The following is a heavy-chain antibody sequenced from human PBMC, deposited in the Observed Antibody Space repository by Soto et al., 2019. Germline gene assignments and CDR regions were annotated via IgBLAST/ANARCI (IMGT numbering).Heavy chain of an antibody. J-gene: IGHJ6*02. Sequence: EVQLLESGGGLVQPGGSLRLSCAASGFTFSSYAMSWVRQAPGKGLEWVSAISGSGGSTYYADSVKGRFTIPRDNSKNTLYLQMNSLRAEDTAVYYCAKASNYRAYYYYGMDVWGQGTTVTVSS. V-gene: IGHV3-23*01. CDR2: ISGSGGST. CDR3: AKASNYRAYYYYGMDV. D-gene: IGHD4-4*01. CDR1: GFTFSSYA.